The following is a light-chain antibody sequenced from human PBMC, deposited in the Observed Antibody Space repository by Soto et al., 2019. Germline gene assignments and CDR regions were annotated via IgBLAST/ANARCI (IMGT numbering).Light chain of an antibody. CDR3: QQCNSFPLT. V-gene: IGKV1-12*01. CDR2: TAS. CDR1: QDISIA. Sequence: DIQLTQSPSSVSASVGDRVTITCRASQDISIALAWFQQKPGEAPRLLIYTASRLHSGVPSRFSGSGSGTDFTLTISSLQPEDYATYYCQQCNSFPLTFGGGTKVEIK. J-gene: IGKJ4*01.